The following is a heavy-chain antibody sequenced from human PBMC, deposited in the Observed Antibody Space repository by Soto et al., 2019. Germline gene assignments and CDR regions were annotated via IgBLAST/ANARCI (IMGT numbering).Heavy chain of an antibody. J-gene: IGHJ5*02. Sequence: VGSLRLSCAASGFTVSSNYMSWVRQAPGKGLEWVSVIYSGGSTYYADPVKGRFTISRDNSKNTLYLQMNSLRAEDTAVYYCARDQRDSEWLSSFDPWGQGTLVTVSS. V-gene: IGHV3-53*01. D-gene: IGHD3-3*01. CDR2: IYSGGST. CDR3: ARDQRDSEWLSSFDP. CDR1: GFTVSSNY.